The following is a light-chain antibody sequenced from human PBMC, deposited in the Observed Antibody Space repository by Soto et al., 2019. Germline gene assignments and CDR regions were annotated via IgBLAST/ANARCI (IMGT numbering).Light chain of an antibody. CDR1: QSVSNN. Sequence: VMTQSPATLSVSPGERATLSCRASQSVSNNLAWYQQKPGQAPRLLIYGASSRATGIPDRFSGSGSVTEFTLTISSLQSEDFAVYYCQHYHGWPITFGQGTRLEIK. CDR3: QHYHGWPIT. J-gene: IGKJ5*01. CDR2: GAS. V-gene: IGKV3D-15*01.